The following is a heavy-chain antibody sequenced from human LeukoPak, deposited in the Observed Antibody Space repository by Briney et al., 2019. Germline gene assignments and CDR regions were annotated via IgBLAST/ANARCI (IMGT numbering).Heavy chain of an antibody. CDR2: ISGSSSYI. CDR1: GFTFSSYS. V-gene: IGHV3-21*01. Sequence: KTGGSLRLSCAASGFTFSSYSMNWVRQAPGKGLEWVSSISGSSSYIYYADSVKGRFTISRHNAKNSLYLQMNSLRAEDTTVYYCARDCGGNSLSEYYYYYYYMDVWGKGTTVTVSS. J-gene: IGHJ6*03. CDR3: ARDCGGNSLSEYYYYYYYMDV. D-gene: IGHD4-23*01.